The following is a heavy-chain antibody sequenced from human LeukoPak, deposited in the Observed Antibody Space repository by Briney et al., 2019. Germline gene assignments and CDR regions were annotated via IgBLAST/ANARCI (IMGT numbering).Heavy chain of an antibody. V-gene: IGHV3-33*06. D-gene: IGHD5-24*01. CDR2: IWYDGSNK. J-gene: IGHJ4*02. CDR1: GFTFSSYG. Sequence: GGSLRLSCAASGFTFSSYGMHWVRQAPGKGLEWVAVIWYDGSNKYCADSVKGRFTISRDNSKNTLYLQMNSLRAEDTAVYYCAKNRDGIYYNYLDYWGQGTLVTVSS. CDR3: AKNRDGIYYNYLDY.